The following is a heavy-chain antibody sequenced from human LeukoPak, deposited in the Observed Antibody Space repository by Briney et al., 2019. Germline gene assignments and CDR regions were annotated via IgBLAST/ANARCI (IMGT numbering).Heavy chain of an antibody. CDR1: GGSISTYY. CDR2: IYYSGST. Sequence: PSETLSLTCTVSGGSISTYYWSWIRQPPGKGLEWIGNIYYSGSTNYNPSLKSRVTISVDTSKNQFSLKVSSVTAADTAVYYCARTELYNWFDPWGQGTLVTVSS. CDR3: ARTELYNWFDP. V-gene: IGHV4-59*01. J-gene: IGHJ5*02. D-gene: IGHD1-1*01.